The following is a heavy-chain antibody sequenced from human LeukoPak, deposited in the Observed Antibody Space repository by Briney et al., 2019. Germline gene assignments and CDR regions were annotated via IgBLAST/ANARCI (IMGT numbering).Heavy chain of an antibody. CDR1: GFTFSSYG. D-gene: IGHD3-22*01. V-gene: IGHV3-33*08. J-gene: IGHJ4*02. CDR2: IWYDGSNK. Sequence: GGSLTLSCPASGFTFSSYGMHWVRQAPGKGLEWVAVIWYDGSNKYYADSVKGRFTISRDNSKNTLYLQMNSLRAEDTAVYYCARESLITMIVVAFDYWGQGTLVTVSS. CDR3: ARESLITMIVVAFDY.